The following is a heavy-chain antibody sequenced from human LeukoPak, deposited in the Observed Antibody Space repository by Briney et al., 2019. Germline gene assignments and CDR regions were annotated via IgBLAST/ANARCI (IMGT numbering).Heavy chain of an antibody. CDR1: GFTFSSYE. J-gene: IGHJ3*02. CDR2: ISSSGSTI. CDR3: ARASELVQGDAFDI. Sequence: GGSLRLSCTASGFTFSSYEMNWVRQAPGKGLEWVSYISSSGSTIYYADSVKGRFTISRDNAKNSLYLQMNSLRAEDTAVYYCARASELVQGDAFDIWGQGTMVTVSS. D-gene: IGHD6-13*01. V-gene: IGHV3-48*03.